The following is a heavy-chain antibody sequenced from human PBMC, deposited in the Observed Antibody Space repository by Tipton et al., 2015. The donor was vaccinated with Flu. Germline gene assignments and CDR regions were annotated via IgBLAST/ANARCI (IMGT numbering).Heavy chain of an antibody. CDR2: ISGSGGST. J-gene: IGHJ4*02. V-gene: IGHV3-23*01. CDR3: AKDDYGGNSGGY. Sequence: SLRLSCAASGFTFSSYAMSWVRQAPGKGLEWVSAISGSGGSTYYADSVKGRFTISRDNSKNTLYLQMNSLRAEDTAAYYCAKDDYGGNSGGYWGQGTLVTVSS. CDR1: GFTFSSYA. D-gene: IGHD4-23*01.